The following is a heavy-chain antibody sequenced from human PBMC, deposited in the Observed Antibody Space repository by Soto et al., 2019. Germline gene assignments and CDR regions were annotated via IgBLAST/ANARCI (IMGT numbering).Heavy chain of an antibody. Sequence: QVQLVQSGAEVKKPGSSVKVSCKASGGTFSTYTVSWVRQAPGQGLEWMGRIIPILGIANYAQKFQGRVTITADKSTSTAYMELSSLRFEDTAVYYCSTFRGDGYNYYWGQGTLVTVSS. J-gene: IGHJ4*02. D-gene: IGHD5-12*01. CDR2: IIPILGIA. CDR1: GGTFSTYT. V-gene: IGHV1-69*02. CDR3: STFRGDGYNYY.